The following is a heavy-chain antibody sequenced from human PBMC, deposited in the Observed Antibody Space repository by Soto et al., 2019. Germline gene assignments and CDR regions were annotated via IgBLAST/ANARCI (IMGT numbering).Heavy chain of an antibody. D-gene: IGHD3-3*01. CDR2: ISAYNGNT. CDR1: GYTFSSYG. V-gene: IGHV1-18*01. CDR3: ARDPSYTTFGVVIDY. Sequence: QVQLVQSGADVKKPGASVKVSCKGSGYTFSSYGINWVRQAPGQGLEWMGWISAYNGNTYYSDKFQGRVTVTTDTSSSIAYMELRKLRFDDTAVYYCARDPSYTTFGVVIDYWGQGTLVSVSS. J-gene: IGHJ4*02.